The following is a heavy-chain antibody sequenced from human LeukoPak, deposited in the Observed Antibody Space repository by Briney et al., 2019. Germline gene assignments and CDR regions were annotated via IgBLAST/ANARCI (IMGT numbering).Heavy chain of an antibody. CDR2: ISDGGGST. D-gene: IGHD6-25*01. CDR3: AKRAASASYYFDY. Sequence: GGSLRLSCAASGFTFSNYWMTWVRQAPGKGLEWVSFISDGGGSTYYAGSVKGRFTISRDNSKNTLYLQMNSLRGDDTAVYYCAKRAASASYYFDYWGQGTLVTVSS. V-gene: IGHV3-23*01. J-gene: IGHJ4*02. CDR1: GFTFSNYW.